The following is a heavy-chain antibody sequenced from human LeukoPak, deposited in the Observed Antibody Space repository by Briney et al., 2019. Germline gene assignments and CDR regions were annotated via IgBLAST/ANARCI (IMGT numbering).Heavy chain of an antibody. CDR3: ARVSAYCTSTSCHDY. CDR2: ISAYNGNA. CDR1: GYTFTNYG. D-gene: IGHD2-2*01. J-gene: IGHJ4*02. V-gene: IGHV1-18*01. Sequence: ASVKVSCETSGYTFTNYGISWVRQAPGQGLEWMGWISAYNGNANYAQKVQGRVTMIADTSTSTAYMELRSLRSDDTAVFYCARVSAYCTSTSCHDYWGRGTLVTVSS.